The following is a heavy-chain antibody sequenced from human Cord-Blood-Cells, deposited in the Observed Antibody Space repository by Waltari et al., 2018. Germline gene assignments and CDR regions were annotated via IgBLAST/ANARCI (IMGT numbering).Heavy chain of an antibody. J-gene: IGHJ6*02. CDR2: IIPNFGTA. V-gene: IGHV1-69*01. CDR3: ARDSPGNARYGMDV. CDR1: GGAFCWCT. D-gene: IGHD6-6*01. Sequence: QVQLVQSVAEVRKPESAVQVSCQSSGGAFCWCTIICVRPSPGQGLEWMGGIIPNFGTANYAQKFQGRVTITADESTSTAYMELSSLRSEDTAVYYCARDSPGNARYGMDVWGQGTTVTVSS.